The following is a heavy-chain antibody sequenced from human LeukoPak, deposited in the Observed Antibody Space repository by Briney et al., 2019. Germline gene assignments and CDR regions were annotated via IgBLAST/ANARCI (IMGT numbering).Heavy chain of an antibody. CDR3: ARDTMTTRNAFDI. V-gene: IGHV3-74*01. CDR1: GFTFSNYW. D-gene: IGHD4-17*01. CDR2: IRSDGGST. Sequence: GGSLRLSCAASGFTFSNYWMHWVRQVPGKGLVWVSRIRSDGGSTSYAGSVKGRFTISRDNAKNTLNLQMDSLRVEDTAIYYCARDTMTTRNAFDIWGQGTMVTVSS. J-gene: IGHJ3*02.